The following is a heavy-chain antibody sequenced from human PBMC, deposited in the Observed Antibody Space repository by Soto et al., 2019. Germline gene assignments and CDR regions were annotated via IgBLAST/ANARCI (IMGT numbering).Heavy chain of an antibody. CDR2: IYPGDSDT. J-gene: IGHJ4*02. Sequence: PGESLTIACTCSGDRFTRDWVAWVRQMPGKGLEWVGIIYPGDSDTRYSPPLQGQVTISADKSINTAYLQWSSLKASDTAMYFCARWYSSGLYYLDYWGQGTLVTVSS. CDR3: ARWYSSGLYYLDY. D-gene: IGHD6-19*01. V-gene: IGHV5-51*01. CDR1: GDRFTRDW.